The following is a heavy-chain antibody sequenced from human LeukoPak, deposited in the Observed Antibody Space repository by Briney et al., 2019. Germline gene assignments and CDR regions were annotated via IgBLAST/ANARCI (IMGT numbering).Heavy chain of an antibody. CDR1: GDSIRSSYYY. J-gene: IGHJ5*02. Sequence: SETLSLTCTVSGDSIRSSYYYWGWIRQPPGKGLEWIGSIYDSGSTYYNPSLKSRVTISVDTSKNQFSLKLSSVTAADTAVYYCAREFSSPEPNWFDPWGQGTLVTVSS. V-gene: IGHV4-39*07. CDR3: AREFSSPEPNWFDP. CDR2: IYDSGST. D-gene: IGHD1-14*01.